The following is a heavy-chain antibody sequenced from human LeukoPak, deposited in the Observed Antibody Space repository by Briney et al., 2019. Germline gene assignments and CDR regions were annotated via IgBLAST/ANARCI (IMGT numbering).Heavy chain of an antibody. V-gene: IGHV1-18*01. D-gene: IGHD6-19*01. CDR1: GYTFTSYG. CDR3: ARSSKVAVAGTGEYFQH. CDR2: ISAYNGNT. Sequence: GASVKVSCKASGYTFTSYGISWVRQAPGQGLEWMGWISAYNGNTNYAQKLQGRVTMTTDTSTSTAYMELRSLRSDDTAAYYCARSSKVAVAGTGEYFQHWGQGTLVTVSS. J-gene: IGHJ1*01.